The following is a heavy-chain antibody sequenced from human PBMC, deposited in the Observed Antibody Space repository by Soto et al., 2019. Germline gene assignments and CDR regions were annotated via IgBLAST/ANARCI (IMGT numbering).Heavy chain of an antibody. CDR1: GFTFTNYD. D-gene: IGHD4-4*01. CDR3: ARSRDGYSFYFYYGMDG. Sequence: PWGSLLVACAASGFTFTNYDMPWVRQAPGKGLEWMALILHDGSAEYYADSVKGRFTISRDNSKNTLYLQMKSLRAEDTAVYYCARSRDGYSFYFYYGMDGWGQGTPVTVSS. V-gene: IGHV3-30*03. J-gene: IGHJ6*01. CDR2: ILHDGSAE.